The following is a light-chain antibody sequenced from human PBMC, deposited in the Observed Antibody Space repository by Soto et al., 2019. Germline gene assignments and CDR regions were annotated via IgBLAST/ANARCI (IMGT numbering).Light chain of an antibody. V-gene: IGKV2-24*01. J-gene: IGKJ1*01. Sequence: DIVMTQTPVSLPVTLGQPASISCRSSQSLVHSDGNTYLSWFQQRPGQPPRLLIYRVSVRFSGVPDRFSGSGAGTDFTLSISRVEAEDVAVYYCMQATQFPQTTFGQGTKVEIK. CDR3: MQATQFPQTT. CDR2: RVS. CDR1: QSLVHSDGNTY.